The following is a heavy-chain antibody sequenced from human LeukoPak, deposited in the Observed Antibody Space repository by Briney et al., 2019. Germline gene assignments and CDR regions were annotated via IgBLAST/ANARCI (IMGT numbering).Heavy chain of an antibody. V-gene: IGHV5-51*01. D-gene: IGHD4-17*01. CDR3: ARQYGRPFDY. CDR2: IYPGDSDT. J-gene: IGHJ4*02. CDR1: GYSFTSYW. Sequence: GESLKISCKGSGYSFTSYWIGWVRQMPGKGLEWMGIIYPGDSDTRYSPSFQGQVTISADKSINTAYLQWSSLKATDTGIYYCARQYGRPFDYWGQGTLVTVSS.